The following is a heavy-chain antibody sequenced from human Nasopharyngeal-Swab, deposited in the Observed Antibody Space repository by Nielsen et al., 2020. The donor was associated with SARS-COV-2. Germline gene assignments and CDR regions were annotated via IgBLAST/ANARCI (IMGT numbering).Heavy chain of an antibody. Sequence: SVKVSCKASGYTFTNYYMHWVRQAPGQGLELMGIINPSGGSTSYAQKFQGRVTMTRDTSTSTVYMELSSLRSEDTAVYYCARARGGYCSGGSCYFDYWGQGTLVTVSS. V-gene: IGHV1-46*01. CDR1: GYTFTNYY. CDR3: ARARGGYCSGGSCYFDY. D-gene: IGHD2-15*01. J-gene: IGHJ4*02. CDR2: INPSGGST.